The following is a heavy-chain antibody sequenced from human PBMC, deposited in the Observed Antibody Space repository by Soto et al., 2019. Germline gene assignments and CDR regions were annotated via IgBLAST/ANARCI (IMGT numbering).Heavy chain of an antibody. CDR3: ARDPLVGAPDYFDY. CDR2: ISYDATTK. Sequence: PGGSLRLSCAASGFTFSSYAMSWVRQAPGKGLEWVAVISYDATTKYYADSVKGRFTISRDNSKNTLYLQMNSLRAEDTAVYYCARDPLVGAPDYFDYWGQGTLVTVSS. D-gene: IGHD1-26*01. V-gene: IGHV3-30-3*01. J-gene: IGHJ4*02. CDR1: GFTFSSYA.